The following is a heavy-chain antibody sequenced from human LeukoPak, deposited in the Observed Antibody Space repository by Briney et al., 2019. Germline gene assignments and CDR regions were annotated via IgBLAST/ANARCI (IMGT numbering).Heavy chain of an antibody. J-gene: IGHJ5*02. Sequence: ASVKVSCKASGYTFTSYGISWVRQAPGQGLEWMGWISAYNGNTNYAQKLQGRVTMTTDTSTSTAYMELRSLRSDDTAVYYCAGVFRSSGRTQPYNWFDPWGQGTLVTVSS. CDR3: AGVFRSSGRTQPYNWFDP. CDR1: GYTFTSYG. D-gene: IGHD6-19*01. CDR2: ISAYNGNT. V-gene: IGHV1-18*01.